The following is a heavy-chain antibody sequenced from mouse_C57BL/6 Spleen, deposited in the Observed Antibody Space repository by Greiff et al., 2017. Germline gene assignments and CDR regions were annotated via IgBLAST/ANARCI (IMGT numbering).Heavy chain of an antibody. J-gene: IGHJ4*01. D-gene: IGHD1-1*01. CDR2: IWRGGST. CDR1: GFSLTSYG. V-gene: IGHV2-5*01. Sequence: QVQLQQSGPGLVQPSQSLSITCTASGFSLTSYGVHWVRQSPGKGLEWMGVIWRGGSTDYNAAFISRLGITKDTSKSQVFFKMNRLLADDTAIDYCAKMGTTVVAWAIDYWGQGTSVTVSS. CDR3: AKMGTTVVAWAIDY.